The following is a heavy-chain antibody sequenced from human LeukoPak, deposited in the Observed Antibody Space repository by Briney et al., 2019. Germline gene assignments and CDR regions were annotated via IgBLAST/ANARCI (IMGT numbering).Heavy chain of an antibody. V-gene: IGHV4-39*01. CDR3: ARLAYDSSYNWFDP. CDR1: GGSISSSSYY. Sequence: SETLSLTCTVSGGSISSSSYYWGWIRQPPGKGLEWIGSIYYSGSTYYNPSLKSRVTISVDTSKNQFSLKLSSVTAADTAVYYRARLAYDSSYNWFDPWGQGTLVTVSS. CDR2: IYYSGST. D-gene: IGHD3-3*01. J-gene: IGHJ5*02.